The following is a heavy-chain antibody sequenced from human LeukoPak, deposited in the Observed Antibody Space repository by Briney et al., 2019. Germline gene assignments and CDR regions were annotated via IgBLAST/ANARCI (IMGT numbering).Heavy chain of an antibody. Sequence: SETLSLTCTVSGGSLSSYYWSWIRQPPGKGLEWIAYIYYSGSTNYNPSLKSRVSISIDTSKNQISLKLSSVTAADTAVYYCARLTEVGSGSCFDPWGQGTLVTVSS. CDR2: IYYSGST. D-gene: IGHD4-23*01. CDR3: ARLTEVGSGSCFDP. V-gene: IGHV4-59*01. J-gene: IGHJ5*02. CDR1: GGSLSSYY.